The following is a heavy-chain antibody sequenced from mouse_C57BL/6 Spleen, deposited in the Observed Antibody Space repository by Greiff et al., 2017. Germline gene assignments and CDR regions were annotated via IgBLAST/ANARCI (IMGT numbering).Heavy chain of an antibody. CDR1: GYSITSGYY. CDR2: ISYDGSN. D-gene: IGHD2-1*01. Sequence: EVKLQESGPGLVKPSQSLSLTCSVTGYSITSGYYWNWIRQFPGNKLEWMGYISYDGSNNYNPSLKNRITITRDTSKNQFFLKLNSVTTEDTATYYCARDDGNYVGARDDWGTGTSVTVSS. CDR3: ARDDGNYVGARDD. V-gene: IGHV3-6*01. J-gene: IGHJ4*01.